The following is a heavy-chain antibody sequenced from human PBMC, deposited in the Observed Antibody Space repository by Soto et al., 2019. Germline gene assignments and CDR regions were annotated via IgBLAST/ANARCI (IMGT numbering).Heavy chain of an antibody. CDR1: GFTFSSYW. Sequence: EVQLVESGGGLVQPGGSLRLSCAASGFTFSSYWMSWVRQAPGKGLEWVANIKQDGSEKYYVDSVKGRFTVSRDNAKNSLYLQMNSLRAEDTAVYYCARDITALALDYWGQGTLVTVSS. V-gene: IGHV3-7*03. D-gene: IGHD3-10*01. CDR2: IKQDGSEK. CDR3: ARDITALALDY. J-gene: IGHJ4*02.